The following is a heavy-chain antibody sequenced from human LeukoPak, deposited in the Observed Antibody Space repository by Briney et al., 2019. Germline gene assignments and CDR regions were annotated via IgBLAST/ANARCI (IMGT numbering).Heavy chain of an antibody. D-gene: IGHD5-18*01. V-gene: IGHV3-30-3*01. CDR3: ARTEWIQLWFGTDY. CDR1: GFTFSSKA. J-gene: IGHJ4*02. CDR2: ISYDGSNK. Sequence: GGSLXRSGAAAGFTFSSKARQWVRQARGKGREGGAVISYDGSNKYYADSVKGRFTISRDNSKNTLYLQMNSLRTEDTAVYYCARTEWIQLWFGTDYWGQGTLVTVSS.